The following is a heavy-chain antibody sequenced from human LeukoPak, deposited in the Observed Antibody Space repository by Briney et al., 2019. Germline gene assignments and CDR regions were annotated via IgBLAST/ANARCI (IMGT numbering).Heavy chain of an antibody. CDR3: ARGGSSCFDS. CDR1: GLTFSSYH. V-gene: IGHV3-48*02. D-gene: IGHD6-13*01. CDR2: ISSSSGTI. J-gene: IGHJ4*02. Sequence: PGGSLRLSCAVSGLTFSSYHMNWVRQAPGKGLEWVSYISSSSGTIYYADSVKGRFTTSRDNAKNSLYLQMNNLRDEDTAVYYCARGGSSCFDSWGQGTLVTVSS.